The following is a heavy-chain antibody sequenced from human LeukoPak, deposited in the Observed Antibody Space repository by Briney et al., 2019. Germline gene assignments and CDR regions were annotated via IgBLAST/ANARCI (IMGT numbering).Heavy chain of an antibody. D-gene: IGHD2-2*01. V-gene: IGHV3-53*01. CDR1: GFSVSNNY. CDR2: FYSGGST. J-gene: IGHJ4*02. Sequence: GGSLRLSCAASGFSVSNNYMTWVRQAPGKGLEWVSFFYSGGSTYYAESVKGRFTISRDNSKSTVFLQMNSLKAEDTAVYYCAKDRRRSTSCYDFDYWGQGTLVTVSS. CDR3: AKDRRRSTSCYDFDY.